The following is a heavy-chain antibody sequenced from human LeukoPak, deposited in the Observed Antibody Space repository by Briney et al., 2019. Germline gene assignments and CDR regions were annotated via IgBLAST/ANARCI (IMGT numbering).Heavy chain of an antibody. D-gene: IGHD6-13*01. CDR3: AKERLKSSSWYTWTYYYGMDV. CDR1: GFTFSSYG. V-gene: IGHV3-30*18. CDR2: ISYDGSNK. J-gene: IGHJ6*02. Sequence: GWSLRLSCAASGFTFSSYGMHWVRQAPGKGLEWVAAISYDGSNKYYADSVKGRFTISRDNSKNTLYLQMNSLRAEDTAVYYCAKERLKSSSWYTWTYYYGMDVWGQGTTVTVSS.